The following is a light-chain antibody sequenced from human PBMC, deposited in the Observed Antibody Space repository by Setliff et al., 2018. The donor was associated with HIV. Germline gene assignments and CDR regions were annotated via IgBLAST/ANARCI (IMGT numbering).Light chain of an antibody. V-gene: IGLV1-51*01. Sequence: QSALAQPASVSGSPGQKVTISCSGSSFKNGDTFVSWYQQLPGTAPKLLIFENDNRPSGIPDRFSGSKSGTSATLGITGLQTGDEADYYCGTWDTSLTTDVFGTGTKVTVL. CDR2: END. CDR1: SFKNGDTF. CDR3: GTWDTSLTTDV. J-gene: IGLJ1*01.